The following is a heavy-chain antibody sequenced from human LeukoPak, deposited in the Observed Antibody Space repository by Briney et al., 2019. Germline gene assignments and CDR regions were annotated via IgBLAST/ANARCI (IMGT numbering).Heavy chain of an antibody. CDR2: INHSGST. D-gene: IGHD3-3*01. V-gene: IGHV4-34*01. CDR3: ARGGITIFGVVPPPSYNWFDP. J-gene: IGHJ5*02. Sequence: GSLRLSCAASGFTFSNYGMHWIRQPPGKGLEWIGEINHSGSTNYNPSLKSRVTISVDTSKNQFSLKLSSVTAADTAVYYCARGGITIFGVVPPPSYNWFDPWGQGTLVTVSS. CDR1: GFTFSNYG.